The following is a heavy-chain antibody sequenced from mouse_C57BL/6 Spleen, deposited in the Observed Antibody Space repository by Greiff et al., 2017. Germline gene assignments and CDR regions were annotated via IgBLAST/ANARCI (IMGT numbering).Heavy chain of an antibody. J-gene: IGHJ4*01. CDR3: SKIIRSDAMDY. Sequence: VQLQQSGAELVRPGASVKLSCTASGFNIKDYYMHWVKQRPEQGLEWIGRIDPEDGDTEYAPKFQGKATMTADTSSNTAYLQLSSLTSEDTAVYYCSKIIRSDAMDYWGQGTSVTVS. CDR2: IDPEDGDT. CDR1: GFNIKDYY. V-gene: IGHV14-1*01.